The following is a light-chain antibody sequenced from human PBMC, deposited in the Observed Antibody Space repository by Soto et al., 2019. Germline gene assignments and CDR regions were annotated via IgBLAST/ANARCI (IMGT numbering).Light chain of an antibody. CDR1: QSVSSY. Sequence: EIALTQSPGTLSSSPGERSTLSCRASQSVSSYLAWYQQKPGQAPRLLIYGASSRATGIPDRFSGSGSGTDFTLTISRLEPEDFAVYYCQQYGSSSWTFGQGTKVDIK. V-gene: IGKV3-20*01. J-gene: IGKJ1*01. CDR2: GAS. CDR3: QQYGSSSWT.